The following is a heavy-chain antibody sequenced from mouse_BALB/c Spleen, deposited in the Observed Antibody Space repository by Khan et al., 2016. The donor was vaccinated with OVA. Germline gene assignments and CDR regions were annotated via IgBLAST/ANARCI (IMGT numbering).Heavy chain of an antibody. CDR1: GFSLTDYG. CDR3: AKPFYAHYYAMDY. CDR2: IWGGGTT. Sequence: QVQLKESGPGLVAPSQSLSITCTVSGFSLTDYGVSWIRQPPGKGLEWLGIIWGGGTTYYNSATKSRLSISKDNSTSPVFFKMNSLQTDDSAMYDCAKPFYAHYYAMDYWGQGTSVTVSS. V-gene: IGHV2-6-5*01. J-gene: IGHJ4*01. D-gene: IGHD2-10*01.